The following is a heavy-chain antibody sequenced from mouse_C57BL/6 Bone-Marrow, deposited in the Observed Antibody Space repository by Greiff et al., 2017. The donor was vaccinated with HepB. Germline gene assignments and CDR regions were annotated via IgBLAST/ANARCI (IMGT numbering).Heavy chain of an antibody. CDR3: ARQTPYGYYLAY. CDR1: GYTFTSYG. CDR2: IYPRSGNT. D-gene: IGHD2-3*01. Sequence: VQLQQSGAELARPGASVKLSCKASGYTFTSYGISWVKQRTGQGLEWIGEIYPRSGNTYYNEKFKGKATLTADKSSSTAYMELRSLTSEDSAVYFCARQTPYGYYLAYWGQGTLVTVSA. V-gene: IGHV1-81*01. J-gene: IGHJ3*01.